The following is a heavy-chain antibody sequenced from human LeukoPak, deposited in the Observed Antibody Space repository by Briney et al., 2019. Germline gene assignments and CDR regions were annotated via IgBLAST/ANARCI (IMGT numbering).Heavy chain of an antibody. D-gene: IGHD3-16*01. CDR3: VQGARADTYWYFDL. CDR2: IWGSGTST. V-gene: IGHV3-23*01. Sequence: GGSLRLSCAASGFTLSSYAMSWVRQAPGKGLEWVSSIWGSGTSTYYADSVKGRFTISRDNSKNTLYLQMNSLRAEDTAAYYCVQGARADTYWYFDLWGRGTLVTVSS. CDR1: GFTLSSYA. J-gene: IGHJ2*01.